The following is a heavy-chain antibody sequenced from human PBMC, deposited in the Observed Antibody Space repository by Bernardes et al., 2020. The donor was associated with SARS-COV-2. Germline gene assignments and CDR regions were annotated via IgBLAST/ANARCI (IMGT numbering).Heavy chain of an antibody. D-gene: IGHD6-19*01. J-gene: IGHJ4*02. CDR1: GFTFSSYA. Sequence: GSLRLSCAASGFTFSSYAMSWVRQAPGKGLEWVSAISGSGGSTYYADSVKGRFTISRDNSKNTLYLQMNSLRAEDTAVYYCAKDHPSSIYAVAGVFDYWGQGTLVTVSS. CDR2: ISGSGGST. V-gene: IGHV3-23*01. CDR3: AKDHPSSIYAVAGVFDY.